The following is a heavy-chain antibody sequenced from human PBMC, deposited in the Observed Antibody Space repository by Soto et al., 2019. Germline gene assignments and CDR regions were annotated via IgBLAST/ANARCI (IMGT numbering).Heavy chain of an antibody. D-gene: IGHD6-13*01. V-gene: IGHV1-69*01. CDR2: IVPLFGTT. CDR1: GGNFSSYA. J-gene: IGHJ5*02. Sequence: QAQLVQSGAELKKPGSSVKVSCKASGGNFSSYAISWLRQAPGQGLEWMGGIVPLFGTTNYAQKFKGRLMITADESTTKAYMELSSLRFDDTAVYYCARARGLSWYNCFDPWGQGSPVTVSS. CDR3: ARARGLSWYNCFDP.